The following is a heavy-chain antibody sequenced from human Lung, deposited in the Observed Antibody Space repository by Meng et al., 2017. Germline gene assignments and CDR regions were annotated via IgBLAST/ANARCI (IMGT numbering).Heavy chain of an antibody. D-gene: IGHD4-11*01. J-gene: IGHJ4*02. CDR2: INHSGST. CDR1: GGSFSDYY. Sequence: VPLQQVGAGLLNPSETLSLTCVVSGGSFSDYYWSWIRQPPGKGLEWIGEINHSGSTNYNPSLESRATISVDTSQNNLSLKLSSVTAADSAVYYCARGPTTMAHDFDYWGQGTLVTVSS. V-gene: IGHV4-34*01. CDR3: ARGPTTMAHDFDY.